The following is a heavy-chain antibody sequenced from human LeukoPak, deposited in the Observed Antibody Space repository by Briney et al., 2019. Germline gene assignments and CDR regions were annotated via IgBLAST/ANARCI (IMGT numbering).Heavy chain of an antibody. CDR2: IYSGGST. J-gene: IGHJ4*02. D-gene: IGHD6-13*01. CDR1: GITVSNYD. CDR3: AGGARRQQPFDY. Sequence: PGGSLRLSCVVSGITVSNYDMSWVRQAPGKGLEWVSVIYSGGSTYYADSVKGRFTISRDNSKNTLYLQMNSLRAEDTAVYYCAGGARRQQPFDYWGQGTLVTVSS. V-gene: IGHV3-66*01.